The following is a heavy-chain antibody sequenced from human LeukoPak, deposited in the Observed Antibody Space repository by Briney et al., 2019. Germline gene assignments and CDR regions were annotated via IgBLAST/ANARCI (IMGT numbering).Heavy chain of an antibody. CDR1: GGSISGYY. CDR3: ARGDIVATMSLDY. D-gene: IGHD5-12*01. V-gene: IGHV4-4*07. Sequence: SETLSLTCTVSGGSISGYYWNWIRQPAGKGLEWIGRIYPSGRTNYNPSLKSRVTMSVDTSRNQFSLQLSSVTAADTAVYFCARGDIVATMSLDYWGQGTLVTVSS. J-gene: IGHJ4*02. CDR2: IYPSGRT.